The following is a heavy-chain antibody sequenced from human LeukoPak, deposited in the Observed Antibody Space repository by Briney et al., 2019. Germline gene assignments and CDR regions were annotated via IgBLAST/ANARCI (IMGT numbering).Heavy chain of an antibody. CDR3: ARGSPGVVHH. J-gene: IGHJ5*02. CDR2: ISSSSSTI. D-gene: IGHD3-3*01. Sequence: PGGSLRLSCAASGFTLSSYSMNWVRQAPGKGLEWVSYISSSSSTIYYADSVKGRFTISKDKAKNSLYLQMNSLRAEDTAVYYCARGSPGVVHHWGQGTLVTVSS. CDR1: GFTLSSYS. V-gene: IGHV3-48*01.